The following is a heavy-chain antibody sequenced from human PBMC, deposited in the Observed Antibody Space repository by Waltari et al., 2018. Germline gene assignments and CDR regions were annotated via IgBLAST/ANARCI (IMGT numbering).Heavy chain of an antibody. V-gene: IGHV4-59*01. Sequence: QVQLQESGPGLVKPSETLSLSCTVSGASLTTYYWSWIRRPPGKGLEYIGYIHDSGATKYSPYLRSLVSMSLDTSKNQFSLKISSVTAADSAVYYWARVHGSESPLAWGTDVWGQGTAVTVSS. CDR3: ARVHGSESPLAWGTDV. CDR2: IHDSGAT. CDR1: GASLTTYY. J-gene: IGHJ6*02. D-gene: IGHD2-21*01.